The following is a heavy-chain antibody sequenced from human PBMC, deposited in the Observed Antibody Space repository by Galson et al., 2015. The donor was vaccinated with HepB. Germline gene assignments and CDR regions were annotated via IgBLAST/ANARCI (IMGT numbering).Heavy chain of an antibody. J-gene: IGHJ4*02. V-gene: IGHV4-38-2*01. D-gene: IGHD1/OR15-1a*01. CDR1: TYSISGYY. Sequence: SETLSLTCAVSTYSISGYYWGWIRQPPGKGLEWVGSIYHSGSTYYNPSLKSRVTISVDTSKNQFSLRLTSVTAADTAAYYCTRNCDNQYCFDYWGQGTLVTVSS. CDR2: IYHSGST. CDR3: TRNCDNQYCFDY.